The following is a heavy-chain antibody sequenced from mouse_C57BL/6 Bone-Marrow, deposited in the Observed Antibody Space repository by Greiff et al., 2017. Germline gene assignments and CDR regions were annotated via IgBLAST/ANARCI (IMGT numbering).Heavy chain of an antibody. V-gene: IGHV8-12*01. Sequence: QVTLKVSGPGILQSSQTLSLTCSFSGFSLSTSGMGVSWIRQPSGKGLEWLAHIYWDADKRYNPSLKSRLTITKNTSRNQVFLKITSVNTADTATYYCAHDDILSDGMDYWGQGTSVTVSS. CDR2: IYWDADK. CDR3: AHDDILSDGMDY. D-gene: IGHD2-3*01. J-gene: IGHJ4*01. CDR1: GFSLSTSGMG.